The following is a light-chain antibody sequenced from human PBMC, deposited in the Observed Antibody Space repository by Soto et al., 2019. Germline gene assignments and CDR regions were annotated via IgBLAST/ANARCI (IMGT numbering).Light chain of an antibody. CDR1: SSDVGGYNY. Sequence: QSVLTQPASVSGSPGPSITISCTGTSSDVGGYNYVSWYQLHPGRAPKLIIYEVSHRPSGASNHFSGYKSGNTASLTISGLQAVDEADYYCSSYTSTSTPCVFGTGTKVTVL. CDR3: SSYTSTSTPCV. J-gene: IGLJ1*01. CDR2: EVS. V-gene: IGLV2-14*01.